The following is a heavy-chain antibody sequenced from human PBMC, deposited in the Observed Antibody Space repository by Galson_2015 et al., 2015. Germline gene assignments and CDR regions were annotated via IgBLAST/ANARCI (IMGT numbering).Heavy chain of an antibody. Sequence: SLRLSCAASGFTFSSYSMNWVRQAPGKGLEWVSSISSSSSYIYYADSVKGRFTISRDNAKNSLYLQMNSLRAEDTAVYYCARDLLRVFSNAHYGMDVWGQGTTVTVSS. V-gene: IGHV3-21*01. CDR2: ISSSSSYI. CDR1: GFTFSSYS. D-gene: IGHD3-16*01. CDR3: ARDLLRVFSNAHYGMDV. J-gene: IGHJ6*02.